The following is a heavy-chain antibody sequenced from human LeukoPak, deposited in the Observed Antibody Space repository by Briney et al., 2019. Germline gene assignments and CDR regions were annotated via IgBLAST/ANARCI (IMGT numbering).Heavy chain of an antibody. CDR2: IYYSGST. CDR3: ARLNHYYDSSGYYPDY. J-gene: IGHJ4*02. Sequence: SQTLSLTCTVSGGSISSGGYYWSWIRQHPGKGLEWIGYIYYSGSTYYNPSLKSRVTISVDTSKNQFSLKLSSVTAADTAVYYCARLNHYYDSSGYYPDYWGQGTLVTVSS. V-gene: IGHV4-31*03. CDR1: GGSISSGGYY. D-gene: IGHD3-22*01.